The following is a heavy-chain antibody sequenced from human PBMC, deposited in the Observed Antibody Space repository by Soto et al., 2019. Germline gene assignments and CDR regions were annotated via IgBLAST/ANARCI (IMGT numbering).Heavy chain of an antibody. J-gene: IGHJ4*02. Sequence: GGSLRLSCAASGFTFSSYWMHWVRQVPGKGLVWVSRINTDGSSTTYADSVKSRFTISRDNAKNTLYLQMNSLRAEDTAVYYCVKAAARGDYWGQGTLVTVSS. CDR1: GFTFSSYW. D-gene: IGHD3-10*01. V-gene: IGHV3-74*03. CDR2: INTDGSST. CDR3: VKAAARGDY.